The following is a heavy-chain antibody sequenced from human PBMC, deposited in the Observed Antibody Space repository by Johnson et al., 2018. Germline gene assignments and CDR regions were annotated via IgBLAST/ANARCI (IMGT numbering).Heavy chain of an antibody. Sequence: QLLQSGGGLVKPGGSLRLSCAASGFTFDDYAMHWVRQAPGKGLEWVSGISWNSGSIGYAASVRGGFTISRDNAKNSLYLQMNSLRAEDTAVYYCARCPEWEQPDDAFDIWGQGTMVTVSS. D-gene: IGHD1-26*01. CDR1: GFTFDDYA. CDR3: ARCPEWEQPDDAFDI. CDR2: ISWNSGSI. J-gene: IGHJ3*02. V-gene: IGHV3-9*01.